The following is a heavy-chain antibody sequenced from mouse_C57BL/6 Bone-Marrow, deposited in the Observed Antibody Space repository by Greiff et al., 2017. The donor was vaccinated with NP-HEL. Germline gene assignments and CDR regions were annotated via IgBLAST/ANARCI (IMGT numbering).Heavy chain of an antibody. J-gene: IGHJ4*01. CDR2: IHPSDSDT. Sequence: QVQLQQPGAELVKPGASVKVSCKASGYTFTSSWMHWVKQSPGQGLEWIGRIHPSDSDTNYNQKFKGKATLTVDKSSSTAYMHLSSLTSEDPAVYVCAIRGSGPFYYAMDYWGQGTSVTVSS. CDR1: GYTFTSSW. D-gene: IGHD3-2*02. V-gene: IGHV1-74*01. CDR3: AIRGSGPFYYAMDY.